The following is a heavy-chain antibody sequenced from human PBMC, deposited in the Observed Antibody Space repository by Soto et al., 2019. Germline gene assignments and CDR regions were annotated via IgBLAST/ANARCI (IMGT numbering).Heavy chain of an antibody. J-gene: IGHJ3*02. V-gene: IGHV3-7*01. Sequence: EVQLVESGGGLVQPGGSLRLSCAASGFTFSRYWMSWVRQAPGKGLEWVANIKQDGSEKYYVESVKGRFTMSRDNTKNSLYLQMNSLRAEDTAVYYCVRDDTRRNNDVWSGHYTTDDFDIWGQGRMVTVSS. CDR2: IKQDGSEK. CDR3: VRDDTRRNNDVWSGHYTTDDFDI. D-gene: IGHD3-3*01. CDR1: GFTFSRYW.